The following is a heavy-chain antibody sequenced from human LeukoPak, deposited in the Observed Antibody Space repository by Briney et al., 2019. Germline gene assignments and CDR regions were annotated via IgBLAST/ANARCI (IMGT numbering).Heavy chain of an antibody. CDR3: AHLRAGGGY. J-gene: IGHJ4*02. V-gene: IGHV4-39*01. CDR1: GGSISSSSYY. D-gene: IGHD3-10*01. CDR2: IYYSGST. Sequence: SETLSLTCTVSGGSISSSSYYWGWLRQPPGRGLEWVGSIYYSGSTYYNPSLKSRVTISVETSKNQFSLKQSDVTAAGPAGYSRAHLRAGGGYWGQGTLVTVSS.